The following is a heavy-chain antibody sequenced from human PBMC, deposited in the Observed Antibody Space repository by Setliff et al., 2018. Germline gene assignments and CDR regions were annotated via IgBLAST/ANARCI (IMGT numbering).Heavy chain of an antibody. D-gene: IGHD2-8*02. CDR3: ARSSAPGVVLAADFDF. J-gene: IGHJ4*02. CDR1: GYTFTSYG. CDR2: ISTYNGKT. V-gene: IGHV1-18*01. Sequence: ASVKVSCKASGYTFTSYGITWVRQAPGQGPEWMGWISTYNGKTKYAEKVQGRFTMSTDISTSTAYMELRSLRSDDTAVYYCARSSAPGVVLAADFDFWGLGTPVTVSS.